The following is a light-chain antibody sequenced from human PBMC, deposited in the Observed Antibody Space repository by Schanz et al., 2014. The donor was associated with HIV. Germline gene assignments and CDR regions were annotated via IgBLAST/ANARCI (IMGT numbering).Light chain of an antibody. J-gene: IGKJ2*01. CDR3: QQGDTFPT. CDR1: QNIDRN. CDR2: GAS. Sequence: IQMAQSPSSLSASVGDRVTITCRASQNIDRNLNWYQQKSGKGPKLLIYGASSLQSGVPSRFSGSGSGTVFTLTINGLQPEDFATYYCQQGDTFPTFGQGTKLEI. V-gene: IGKV1-39*01.